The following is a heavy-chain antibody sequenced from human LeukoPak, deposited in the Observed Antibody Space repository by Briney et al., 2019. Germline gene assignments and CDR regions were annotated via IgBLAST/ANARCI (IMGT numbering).Heavy chain of an antibody. CDR2: IYYSGST. CDR3: ARGGGIVVVPAAMGAHFDY. CDR1: GGSISSYY. Sequence: SETLSLTCTVSGGSISSYYWSWIRQPPGKGLEWIGYIYYSGSTNYNPSLKSRVTISVDTSKNQFSLKLSAVTAADTAVYYCARGGGIVVVPAAMGAHFDYWGQGTLVTVSS. D-gene: IGHD2-2*01. V-gene: IGHV4-59*01. J-gene: IGHJ4*02.